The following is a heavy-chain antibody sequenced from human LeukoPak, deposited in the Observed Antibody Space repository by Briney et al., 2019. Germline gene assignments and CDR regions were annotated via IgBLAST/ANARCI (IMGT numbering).Heavy chain of an antibody. D-gene: IGHD3-16*01. J-gene: IGHJ3*01. V-gene: IGHV6-1*01. CDR1: LDSVSTSSIA. Sequence: SQTLSLSCAISLDSVSTSSIAWKWVRQSPSRGLEWLGRTYYTSKWNTDYAVSVKSRIVVNPDTSKNQFSLQLNSVTSEDTAVYYCERGRASPFQVWGQGTMVTVSS. CDR3: ERGRASPFQV. CDR2: TYYTSKWNT.